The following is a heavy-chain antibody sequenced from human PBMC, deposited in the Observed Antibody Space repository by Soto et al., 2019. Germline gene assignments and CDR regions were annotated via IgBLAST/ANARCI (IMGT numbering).Heavy chain of an antibody. CDR2: INAGNGNT. D-gene: IGHD6-19*01. CDR3: ARDHEAVAGSDY. J-gene: IGHJ4*02. V-gene: IGHV1-3*01. CDR1: GYTFTSYA. Sequence: SVKVSCKASGYTFTSYAMHWVRQAPGQRLEWMGWINAGNGNTKYSQKFQGRVTITRDTSASTAYMELSSLRSEDTAVYYCARDHEAVAGSDYWGQGTLVTVSS.